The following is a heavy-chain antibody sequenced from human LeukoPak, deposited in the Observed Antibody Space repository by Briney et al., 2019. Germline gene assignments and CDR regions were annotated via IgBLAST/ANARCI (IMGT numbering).Heavy chain of an antibody. V-gene: IGHV4-59*12. CDR1: GGSIGSYF. CDR3: ARDSEWELLR. CDR2: INYSGST. D-gene: IGHD1-26*01. Sequence: SETLSLTCTISGGSIGSYFWNWLRQSPGKGLQWIGYINYSGSTNYNPSLESRVSISVDTSKNQVSLRLRSVTAADTAVYYCARDSEWELLRWGQGTLVTVSS. J-gene: IGHJ4*02.